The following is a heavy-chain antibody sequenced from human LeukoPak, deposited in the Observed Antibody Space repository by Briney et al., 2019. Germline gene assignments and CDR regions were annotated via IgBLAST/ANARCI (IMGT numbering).Heavy chain of an antibody. D-gene: IGHD2-15*01. CDR2: ISSDGGSP. Sequence: GGSLRLSCAASGFTFSSYAMHWVRQAPGKGLKYVSGISSDGGSPFHVNSVKGRFTISRDNSKDTLYLQMGSLRAGDMAVYYCAREYCSGGRCQYYFDYWGQGTLVTVSS. V-gene: IGHV3-64*01. J-gene: IGHJ4*02. CDR1: GFTFSSYA. CDR3: AREYCSGGRCQYYFDY.